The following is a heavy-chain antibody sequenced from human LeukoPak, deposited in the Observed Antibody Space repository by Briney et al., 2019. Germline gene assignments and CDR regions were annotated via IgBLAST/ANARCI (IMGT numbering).Heavy chain of an antibody. J-gene: IGHJ4*02. CDR3: AKGHKIFDY. CDR2: ISYDGSNK. V-gene: IGHV3-30-3*01. Sequence: PGRSLRLSCAASGFTFSSYAMHWVRQAPGKGLEWVAVISYDGSNKYYADSVKGRFTISRDNSKNTLYLQMNSLRAEDTAVYYCAKGHKIFDYWGQGTLVTVSS. CDR1: GFTFSSYA.